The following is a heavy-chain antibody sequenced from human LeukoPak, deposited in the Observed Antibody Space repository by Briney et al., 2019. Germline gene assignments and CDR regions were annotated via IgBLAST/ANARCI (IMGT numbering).Heavy chain of an antibody. V-gene: IGHV3-30*18. Sequence: GGSLRLSCAASGFTFSSYDMHWVRQAPGKGLEWVAVISYDGSNKYYADSVKGRFTISRDNSKNTLYLQMNSLRAEDTAVYYCAKEALRYSSSSSYYYYYYYMDVWGKGTTVTVSS. J-gene: IGHJ6*03. D-gene: IGHD6-6*01. CDR2: ISYDGSNK. CDR1: GFTFSSYD. CDR3: AKEALRYSSSSSYYYYYYYMDV.